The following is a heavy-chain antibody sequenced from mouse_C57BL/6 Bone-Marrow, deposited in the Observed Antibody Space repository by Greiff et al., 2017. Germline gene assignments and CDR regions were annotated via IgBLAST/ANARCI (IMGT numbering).Heavy chain of an antibody. V-gene: IGHV1-85*01. CDR1: GYTFTSYD. D-gene: IGHD3-1*01. Sequence: QVQLQQSGPELVKPGASVKLSCKASGYTFTSYDINWVKQRPGQGLEWIGWIYPRDGSTKYNEKFKGKAPLNVDTASSTAYMELHRLTSEDSAVYFCARSGWAWFAYWGQGTLVTVSA. CDR3: ARSGWAWFAY. CDR2: IYPRDGST. J-gene: IGHJ3*01.